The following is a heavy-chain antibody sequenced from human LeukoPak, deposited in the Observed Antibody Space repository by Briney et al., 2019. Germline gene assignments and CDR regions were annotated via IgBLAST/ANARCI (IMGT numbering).Heavy chain of an antibody. CDR1: GYTFTGYY. V-gene: IGHV1-2*02. CDR3: ARDIVVVPAAPLYYFDY. J-gene: IGHJ4*02. CDR2: INPDSGGT. D-gene: IGHD2-2*01. Sequence: ASVKVSCKASGYTFTGYYMHWVRQAPGQGLEWMGWINPDSGGTNYAQKFQGRVTMTRDTSISTAYMELSRVRSDDTAVYYCARDIVVVPAAPLYYFDYWGQGTLVTVSS.